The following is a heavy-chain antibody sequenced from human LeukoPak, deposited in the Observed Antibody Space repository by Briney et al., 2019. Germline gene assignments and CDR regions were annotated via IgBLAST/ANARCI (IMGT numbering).Heavy chain of an antibody. CDR2: IYRGGST. CDR3: ARHRGYTYGAYDY. CDR1: GFTVSSNY. V-gene: IGHV3-53*01. J-gene: IGHJ4*02. D-gene: IGHD5-18*01. Sequence: PGGSLRLSCAASGFTVSSNYMSWVRQAPGKGLEWVSLIYRGGSTYYADSVKGRFTISRDNSKNTLYLQMNSLRVEDTAVYYCARHRGYTYGAYDYWGQGTLVTVSS.